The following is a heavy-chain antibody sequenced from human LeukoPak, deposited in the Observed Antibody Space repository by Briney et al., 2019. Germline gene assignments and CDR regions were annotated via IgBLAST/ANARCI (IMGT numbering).Heavy chain of an antibody. CDR2: MNPNSGNT. CDR1: GYTFTSYD. V-gene: IGHV1-8*01. J-gene: IGHJ5*02. Sequence: EASVKVSCKASGYTFTSYDINWVRQATGQGLEWMGWMNPNSGNTGYAQKFQGRVTITRNTSISTAYMELSSLRSEDTAVYYCARARPDCGGDCYDNWFDPWGQGTLVTVSS. D-gene: IGHD2-21*02. CDR3: ARARPDCGGDCYDNWFDP.